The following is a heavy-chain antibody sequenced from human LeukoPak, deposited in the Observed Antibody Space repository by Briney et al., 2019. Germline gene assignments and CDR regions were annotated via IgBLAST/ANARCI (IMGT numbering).Heavy chain of an antibody. J-gene: IGHJ3*02. CDR1: GGSISSSSYH. V-gene: IGHV4-39*01. D-gene: IGHD2-21*01. CDR2: IYYSGST. CDR3: ARHASVIAIREAFDI. Sequence: SETLSLTCTVSGGSISSSSYHWGWIRQPPGKGLEWIGSIYYSGSTYYNPSLKSRVTISVDTSKNQFSLKLSSVTAADTAVYYCARHASVIAIREAFDIWGQGTMVTVSS.